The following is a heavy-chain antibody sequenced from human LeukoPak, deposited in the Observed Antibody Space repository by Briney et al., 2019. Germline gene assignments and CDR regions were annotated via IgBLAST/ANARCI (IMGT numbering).Heavy chain of an antibody. CDR1: GFIFTSYD. V-gene: IGHV3-48*01. J-gene: IGHJ4*02. Sequence: GGSLRLSCAASGFIFTSYDMNWVRQAPGKGLEWVSYISSSSVTIYYADSVKGRCTVSRDNAKNSLDLQMNSLSAEDTAVYYGVGSTHFDCWGQGTLVTVSS. CDR3: VGSTHFDC. D-gene: IGHD3-16*01. CDR2: ISSSSVTI.